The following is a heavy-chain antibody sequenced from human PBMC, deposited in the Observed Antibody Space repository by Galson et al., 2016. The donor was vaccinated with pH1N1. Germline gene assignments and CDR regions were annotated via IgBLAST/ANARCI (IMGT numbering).Heavy chain of an antibody. D-gene: IGHD3-9*01. CDR1: GFIFDSHE. CDR2: ISSGGNTM. CDR3: ARAYYDPLTRFSGAFDY. J-gene: IGHJ4*02. Sequence: SLRLSCAVSGFIFDSHEMNWVRQAPGKGLEWVASISSGGNTMFYADSVKGRFIISRDNAKNSLYLQMNSLRVEDTAVYYCARAYYDPLTRFSGAFDYWGQGTLVTVSS. V-gene: IGHV3-48*03.